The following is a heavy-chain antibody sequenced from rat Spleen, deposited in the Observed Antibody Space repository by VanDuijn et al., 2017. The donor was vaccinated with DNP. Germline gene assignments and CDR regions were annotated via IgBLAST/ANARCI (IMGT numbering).Heavy chain of an antibody. D-gene: IGHD1-1*01. CDR3: ARGSTTVDYWYFDF. Sequence: EVQLVESGGDLVQPGRSLKLSCVVSRFTFNNYWMAWIRQVPGKGLEWVASITGSGGGTYYPDSVKGRFTISRDNAKNTLYLQMNSLRSEDTATYYCARGSTTVDYWYFDFWGPGTMVTVSS. J-gene: IGHJ1*01. V-gene: IGHV5-31*01. CDR2: ITGSGGGT. CDR1: RFTFNNYW.